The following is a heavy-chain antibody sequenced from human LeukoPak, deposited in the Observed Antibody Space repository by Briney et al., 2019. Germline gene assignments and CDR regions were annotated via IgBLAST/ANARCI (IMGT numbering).Heavy chain of an antibody. J-gene: IGHJ4*02. CDR3: ARDEEGYYFDY. V-gene: IGHV3-21*01. CDR2: ISSSSSYI. CDR1: GFTFSSYS. Sequence: PGGSLRLSCAASGFTFSSYSMNWVRQAPGKGLEWVSSISSSSSYIYYADSVKGRFTISRDNAKNPLYLQMNSLRAEDTAVYYCARDEEGYYFDYWGQGTLVTVSS.